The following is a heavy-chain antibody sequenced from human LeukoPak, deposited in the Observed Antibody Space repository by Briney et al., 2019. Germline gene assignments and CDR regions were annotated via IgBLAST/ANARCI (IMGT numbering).Heavy chain of an antibody. CDR2: ISSSSTYI. CDR1: GFTFSSYS. V-gene: IGHV3-21*06. Sequence: GGSLRLSCAASGFTFSSYSMNWVRQAPGKGLEWVSSISSSSTYIYYADSVKGRFTASRDNANNSVSLQMNDLRAEDTAVYYCAREQKFSYGSGLYDYWGQGTLVTVSS. D-gene: IGHD3-10*01. CDR3: AREQKFSYGSGLYDY. J-gene: IGHJ4*02.